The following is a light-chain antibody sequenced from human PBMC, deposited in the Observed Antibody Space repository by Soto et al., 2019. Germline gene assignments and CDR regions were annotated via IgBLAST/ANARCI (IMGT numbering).Light chain of an antibody. J-gene: IGLJ2*01. V-gene: IGLV1-44*01. CDR2: NDN. CDR3: AAWDDSLNGHVV. CDR1: SSNIGSNT. Sequence: QSVLTQPPSESGTPGQRVTISCSGSSSNIGSNTVNWYQQITGTAPKLLIYNDNQRPSGVPDRFSGSKSGTSGSLAISGLQSEDEGDYYCAAWDDSLNGHVVFGGGIKLTVL.